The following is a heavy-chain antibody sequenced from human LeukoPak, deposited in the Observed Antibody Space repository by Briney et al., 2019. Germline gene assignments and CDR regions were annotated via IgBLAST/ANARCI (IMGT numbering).Heavy chain of an antibody. CDR2: INTSGGST. Sequence: GASVKVSCKASGYTFTSYYMHWVRMPPGPGLEWMGIINTSGGSTSYAQKFQGRVTMTRDTSMSTVYLELSSLSAEDTAVYYCARVGNEDRSSWGYFDSWGQGTLVTVSS. CDR3: ARVGNEDRSSWGYFDS. D-gene: IGHD1-1*01. J-gene: IGHJ4*02. V-gene: IGHV1-46*01. CDR1: GYTFTSYY.